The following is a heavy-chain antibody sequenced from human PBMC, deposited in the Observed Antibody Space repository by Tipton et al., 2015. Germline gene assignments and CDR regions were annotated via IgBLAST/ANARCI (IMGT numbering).Heavy chain of an antibody. D-gene: IGHD6-19*01. CDR1: GFTFSSYW. J-gene: IGHJ4*02. CDR2: ISGSGGST. V-gene: IGHV3-23*01. CDR3: AKSYASFPHSSGWYED. Sequence: SLRLSCAASGFTFSSYWMHWVRQAPGKGLVWVSAISGSGGSTYYADSVKGRFTVSRDNSKNTLYLQMNSLRAEDTAVYYCAKSYASFPHSSGWYEDWGQGTLVTVSS.